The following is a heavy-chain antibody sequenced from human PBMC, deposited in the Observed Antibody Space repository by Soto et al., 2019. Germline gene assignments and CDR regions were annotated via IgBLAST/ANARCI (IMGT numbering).Heavy chain of an antibody. CDR2: VDCDGRGT. CDR1: GITFTNYW. J-gene: IGHJ4*02. V-gene: IGHV3-74*01. CDR3: GTVFEH. Sequence: EVQLVESGGGSVQPGGSLRLSCVASGITFTNYWMHWVRQVPGKGLVWVAGVDCDGRGTNYADFVKGRFTISRDNAKNTLYLPINSLRVEDTAMYYCGTVFEHWGQGIPVTVSS.